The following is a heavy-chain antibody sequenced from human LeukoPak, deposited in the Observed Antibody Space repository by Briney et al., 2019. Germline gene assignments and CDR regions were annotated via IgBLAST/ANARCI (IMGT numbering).Heavy chain of an antibody. V-gene: IGHV3-30*07. D-gene: IGHD5-12*01. CDR3: VRGKSYSSGYDFILGY. CDR2: MSSDGTSK. J-gene: IGHJ4*02. CDR1: GITFTGQA. Sequence: GGSLRLSCAASGITFTGQAIHWVRQAPGKGLEWVAVMSSDGTSKYYADSVKGRFTISSDYSKNTLDLQMNSLRADVTAVYYCVRGKSYSSGYDFILGYWGQGTLVTVSS.